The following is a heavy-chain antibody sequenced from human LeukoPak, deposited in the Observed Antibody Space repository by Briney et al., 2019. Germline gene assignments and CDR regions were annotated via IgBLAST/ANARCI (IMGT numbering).Heavy chain of an antibody. CDR1: GYTFTGSY. J-gene: IGHJ3*02. CDR2: INPNSGGT. CDR3: ARDKRGQNAFDI. V-gene: IGHV1-2*02. D-gene: IGHD3-10*01. Sequence: GASVKLSCTASGYTFTGSYMHRVREAPGQRLEWMRGINPNSGGTNHAKKFQGRVAMTSDKSIRTTYLVLRRLRSDDTAVYYCARDKRGQNAFDIWGQGTMGTVSS.